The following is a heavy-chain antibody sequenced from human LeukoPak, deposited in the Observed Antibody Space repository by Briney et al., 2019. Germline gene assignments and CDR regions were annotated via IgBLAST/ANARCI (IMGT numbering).Heavy chain of an antibody. CDR2: FDPEDGET. CDR1: GYTLTELS. Sequence: GASVKVSCKVSGYTLTELSMHWVRQAPRKGLEWMGGFDPEDGETIYAQKFQGRVTMTEDTSTDTAYMELSSLRSEDTAVYYCATFPPNYDSSGYYDYWGQGTLVTVSS. V-gene: IGHV1-24*01. CDR3: ATFPPNYDSSGYYDY. D-gene: IGHD3-22*01. J-gene: IGHJ4*02.